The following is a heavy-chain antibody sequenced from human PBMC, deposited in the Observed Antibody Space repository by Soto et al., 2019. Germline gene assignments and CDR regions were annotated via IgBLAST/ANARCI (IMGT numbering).Heavy chain of an antibody. V-gene: IGHV3-21*01. CDR1: GFTFSRYS. CDR3: ARAFSGASPVGYCDP. D-gene: IGHD1-26*01. J-gene: IGHJ5*02. CDR2: ISGGSSDI. Sequence: PGGSLRLSCAASGFTFSRYSMNWVRQAPGKGLEWVSSISGGSSDIYYADSVKGRFTISRDNAKNSLYRQMNSLRAEDTAVYYSARAFSGASPVGYCDPRGQGTLVTASS.